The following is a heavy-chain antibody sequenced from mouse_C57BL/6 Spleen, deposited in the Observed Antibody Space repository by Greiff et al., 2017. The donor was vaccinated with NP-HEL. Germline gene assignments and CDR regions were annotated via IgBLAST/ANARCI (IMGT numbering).Heavy chain of an antibody. CDR1: GYSITSGYY. V-gene: IGHV3-6*01. D-gene: IGHD2-4*01. CDR2: ISYDGSN. Sequence: DVKLQESGPGLVKPSQSLSLTCSVTGYSITSGYYWNWIRQFPGNKLEWMGYISYDGSNNYNPSLKNRISITRDTSKNQFFLKLNSVTTEDTATYYCARDDDYDEGYWGQGTSVTVSS. CDR3: ARDDDYDEGY. J-gene: IGHJ4*01.